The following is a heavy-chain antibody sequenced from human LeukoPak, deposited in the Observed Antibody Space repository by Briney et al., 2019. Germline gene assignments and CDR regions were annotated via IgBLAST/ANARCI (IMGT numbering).Heavy chain of an antibody. J-gene: IGHJ3*02. D-gene: IGHD2-2*01. CDR3: ARVPAAYDAFDI. CDR2: IIPIFGTA. V-gene: IGHV1-69*13. CDR1: GGTFSSYA. Sequence: ASVKVSCKASGGTFSSYAISWVRQAPGQGLEWMGGIIPIFGTANYAQKFQGRVTITADESTSTAYMELSSLRSEDTAVYYCARVPAAYDAFDIWDQGTMVTVSS.